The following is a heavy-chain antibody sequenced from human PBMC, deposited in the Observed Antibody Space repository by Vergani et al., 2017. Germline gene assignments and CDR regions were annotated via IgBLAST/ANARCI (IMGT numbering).Heavy chain of an antibody. CDR3: AKGVRSSGSYREY. J-gene: IGHJ4*02. CDR2: ISGSGGST. V-gene: IGHV3-23*01. Sequence: EVQLLESGGGLVQPGGSLRLSCAASGFTFSSYAMSWVRQAPGKGLEWVSAISGSGGSTYYADSVKSRFTISRDNSKNTLYLQMNSLRAEDTAVYYCAKGVRSSGSYREYWGQGTLVTVSS. D-gene: IGHD1-26*01. CDR1: GFTFSSYA.